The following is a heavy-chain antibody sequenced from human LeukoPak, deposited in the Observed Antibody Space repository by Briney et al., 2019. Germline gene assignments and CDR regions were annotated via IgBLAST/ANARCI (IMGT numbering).Heavy chain of an antibody. V-gene: IGHV1-69*05. CDR2: IIPIFGTA. CDR3: ASTRTSGYQIGEYFQH. D-gene: IGHD3-22*01. J-gene: IGHJ1*01. Sequence: GASVKVSCKASGGTFSSYGISWVRQAPGQGLEWMGRIIPIFGTANYAQKFQGRVTITTEESTSTAYMELSSLRSEDTAVYYCASTRTSGYQIGEYFQHWGQGTLVTVSS. CDR1: GGTFSSYG.